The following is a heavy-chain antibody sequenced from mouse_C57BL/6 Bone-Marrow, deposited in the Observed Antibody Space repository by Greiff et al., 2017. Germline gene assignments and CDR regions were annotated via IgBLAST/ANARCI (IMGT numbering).Heavy chain of an antibody. CDR1: GYTFTEYT. Sequence: QVQLQQSGAELVKPGASVKLSCKASGYTFTEYTIHWVKQRSGQGLEWIGWFYPGSGSIKYNEKFKDKATLTADKSSSTVYMELSRLTSEDSAVYFCARHESPSYYYGSSSWFAYWGQGTLGTVS. J-gene: IGHJ3*01. V-gene: IGHV1-62-2*01. D-gene: IGHD1-1*01. CDR3: ARHESPSYYYGSSSWFAY. CDR2: FYPGSGSI.